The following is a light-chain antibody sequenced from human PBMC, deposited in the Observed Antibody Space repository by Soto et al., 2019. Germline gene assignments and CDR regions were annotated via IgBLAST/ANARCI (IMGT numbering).Light chain of an antibody. CDR3: SSYTSSSTLI. Sequence: QSALTQPPSASGSPGQSVTISCTGTFNDVGGYNYVSWYQQHPGKAPKILIYEVSNRPSGVSNRFSASKSGNTASLTISGLQAEDEADYYCSSYTSSSTLIFGGGTKLTVL. J-gene: IGLJ2*01. CDR1: FNDVGGYNY. CDR2: EVS. V-gene: IGLV2-14*01.